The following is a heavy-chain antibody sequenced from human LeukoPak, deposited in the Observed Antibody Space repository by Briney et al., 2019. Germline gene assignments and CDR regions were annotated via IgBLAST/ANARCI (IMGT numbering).Heavy chain of an antibody. Sequence: GGSLRLSCAASGFTFSDYYMSWIRQAPGKGLEWVSYISSSGSTIYYADSVKGRFTISRDNAKNSLYLQMNSLRAEDTAVYYCASHTHYYDSSGYPTRGPFDYWGQGTLVTVSS. D-gene: IGHD3-22*01. J-gene: IGHJ4*02. CDR1: GFTFSDYY. V-gene: IGHV3-11*01. CDR3: ASHTHYYDSSGYPTRGPFDY. CDR2: ISSSGSTI.